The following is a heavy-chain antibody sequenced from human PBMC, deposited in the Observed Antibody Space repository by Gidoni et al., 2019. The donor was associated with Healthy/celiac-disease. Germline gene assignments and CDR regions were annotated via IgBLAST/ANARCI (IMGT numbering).Heavy chain of an antibody. Sequence: QVQLQESGPGLVKPSETLSLTCTVSGGSISSYYWSWIRQPAGKGLEGIGRIYTSGSTNYNPSLKSRVTMSVDTSKNQFSLKLSSVTAADTAVYYCASNYCSSGGSCYWDWFDPWGQGTLVTVSS. CDR1: GGSISSYY. CDR2: IYTSGST. D-gene: IGHD2-15*01. J-gene: IGHJ5*02. CDR3: ASNYCSSGGSCYWDWFDP. V-gene: IGHV4-4*07.